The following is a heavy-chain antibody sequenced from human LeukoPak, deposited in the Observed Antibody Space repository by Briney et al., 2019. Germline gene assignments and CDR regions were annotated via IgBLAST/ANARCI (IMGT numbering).Heavy chain of an antibody. D-gene: IGHD3-10*01. J-gene: IGHJ5*02. CDR2: ISSSSSYI. Sequence: KPGGSLRLSCAASGFTFSSFSMNWVRQAPGMGLEWVSSISSSSSYIYYADSVKGRFTISRDNAKNSLYLQMNSLRAEDTAVYYCARRSGYGSTNWFDPWGQGTLVTVSS. V-gene: IGHV3-21*01. CDR3: ARRSGYGSTNWFDP. CDR1: GFTFSSFS.